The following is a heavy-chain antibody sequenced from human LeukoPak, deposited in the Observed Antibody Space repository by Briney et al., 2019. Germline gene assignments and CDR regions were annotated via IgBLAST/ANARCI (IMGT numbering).Heavy chain of an antibody. CDR2: IFPGDSDT. D-gene: IGHD1/OR15-1a*01. CDR3: ARHGTSIYFQSISGMDV. Sequence: GESLKISCKGSGYSFTGYWIGWVRQMPGKGLEWMGIIFPGDSDTKYSPSFQGQVTISADKSISTAYLQWSSLKASDTAMYYCARHGTSIYFQSISGMDVWGQGTTVTVSS. J-gene: IGHJ6*02. V-gene: IGHV5-51*01. CDR1: GYSFTGYW.